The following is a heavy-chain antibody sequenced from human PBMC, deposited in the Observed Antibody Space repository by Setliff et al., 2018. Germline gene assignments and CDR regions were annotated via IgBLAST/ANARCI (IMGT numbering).Heavy chain of an antibody. CDR1: GGSISTSSYY. D-gene: IGHD3-3*01. CDR3: ARDYNFWSGEVS. V-gene: IGHV4-39*06. J-gene: IGHJ5*02. Sequence: SETLSLTCSVSGGSISTSSYYWDWVRQPPGKGLEWIGSIYYSGSTYYTPSLKSRVTISVDTSKNQFALKLSSVTAADTAVYYCARDYNFWSGEVSWGQGTLVTVS. CDR2: IYYSGST.